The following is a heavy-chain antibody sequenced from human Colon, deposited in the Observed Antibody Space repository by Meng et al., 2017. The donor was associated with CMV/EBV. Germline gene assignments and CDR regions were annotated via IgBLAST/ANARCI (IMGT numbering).Heavy chain of an antibody. V-gene: IGHV4-59*01. CDR2: IFYNGST. D-gene: IGHD3-9*01. CDR3: ARHIFRGVAPDY. J-gene: IGHJ4*02. Sequence: GSLRLSCSVSGGSITSYYYSWIRQSPGKGLEWMGNIFYNGSTNFNPSLKSRVTLSVDTSKNHFSLKLGSVTAADTAVYYCARHIFRGVAPDYWGQGTLVTVSS. CDR1: GGSITSYY.